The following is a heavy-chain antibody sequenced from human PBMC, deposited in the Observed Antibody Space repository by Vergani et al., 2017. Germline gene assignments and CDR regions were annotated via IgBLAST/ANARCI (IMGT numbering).Heavy chain of an antibody. Sequence: QLQLQESGPGLVKPSETLSLTCTVSGGSISSSSYYWGWIRQPPGKGLEWIGSIYYSGSTYYNPSLKSRVTVSVDTSKNQFSLKLSSVTAADPAVYYCAGDWGGYKWLRFTWIKDWGQGTLVTVSS. CDR1: GGSISSSSYY. J-gene: IGHJ4*02. D-gene: IGHD5-12*01. V-gene: IGHV4-39*07. CDR2: IYYSGST. CDR3: AGDWGGYKWLRFTWIKD.